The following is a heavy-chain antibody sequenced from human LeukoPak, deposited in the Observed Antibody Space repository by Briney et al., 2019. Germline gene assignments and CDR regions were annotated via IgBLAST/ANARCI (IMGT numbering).Heavy chain of an antibody. CDR3: ARGLDYGDYSSDY. CDR2: ISSSSSTI. D-gene: IGHD4-17*01. CDR1: GFTLSSYS. J-gene: IGHJ4*02. V-gene: IGHV3-48*01. Sequence: GGSLRLSCAASGFTLSSYSMNWVRQAPGKGLEWVSYISSSSSTIYYADSVKGRFTISRDNAKNSLYLQMNSLRAENTAVYYCARGLDYGDYSSDYWGQGTLVTVSS.